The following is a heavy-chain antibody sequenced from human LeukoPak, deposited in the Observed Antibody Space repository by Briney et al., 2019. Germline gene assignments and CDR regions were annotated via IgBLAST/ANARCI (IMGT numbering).Heavy chain of an antibody. CDR1: GGSISSYY. CDR3: AREGYCSGGSCYVSGY. J-gene: IGHJ4*02. Sequence: TSETLSLTCTVSGGSISSYYWSWIRQPAGKGLEWIGRIYTSGSTNYNPSLKSRVTISVDTSKNQFSLKLSSVTAADTAVYYCAREGYCSGGSCYVSGYWGQGTLVTVSS. V-gene: IGHV4-4*07. D-gene: IGHD2-15*01. CDR2: IYTSGST.